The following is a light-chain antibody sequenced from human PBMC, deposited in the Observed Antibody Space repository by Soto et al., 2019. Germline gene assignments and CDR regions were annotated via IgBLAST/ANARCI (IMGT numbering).Light chain of an antibody. Sequence: QSVLTQPPSASGTPGQRVTISWSGSSSNIGSNYVYWYQQLPGTAPKLRIYRNNQRPSGVPDRFSGSKSGTSASLAISGLRSEDEADYYCAAWDDSLSGPVFGGGTKLTVL. V-gene: IGLV1-47*01. CDR3: AAWDDSLSGPV. CDR1: SSNIGSNY. J-gene: IGLJ2*01. CDR2: RNN.